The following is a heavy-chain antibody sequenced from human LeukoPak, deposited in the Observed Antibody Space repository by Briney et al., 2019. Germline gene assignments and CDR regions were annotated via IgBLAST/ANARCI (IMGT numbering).Heavy chain of an antibody. CDR1: GGSISSSNW. D-gene: IGHD2-2*01. J-gene: IGHJ6*03. CDR3: ARVTVVVPAAKGSYYYYYMDV. V-gene: IGHV4-4*02. Sequence: SGTLSLTCAVSGGSISSSNWWSWVRQPPGKGLEWIGEIYHSGSTNYNPSLKSRVTISVDKSKNQFSLKLSSVTAADTAVYYCARVTVVVPAAKGSYYYYYMDVWGKGTTVTVSS. CDR2: IYHSGST.